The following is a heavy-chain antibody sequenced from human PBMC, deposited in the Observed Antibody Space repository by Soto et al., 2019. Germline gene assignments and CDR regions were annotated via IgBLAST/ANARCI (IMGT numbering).Heavy chain of an antibody. Sequence: SETLSLTCTVSGGSLNSYYWTWIRQSPGKGLEWIGYVSSTGSTNYNPSLKSRLTMSLDTSTNEVSLSLTSVTAADAAVYFCARFSPPRKSSDSTPGWFAHWGQGLMVT. CDR1: GGSLNSYY. V-gene: IGHV4-59*01. J-gene: IGHJ5*02. CDR3: ARFSPPRKSSDSTPGWFAH. CDR2: VSSTGST. D-gene: IGHD2-15*01.